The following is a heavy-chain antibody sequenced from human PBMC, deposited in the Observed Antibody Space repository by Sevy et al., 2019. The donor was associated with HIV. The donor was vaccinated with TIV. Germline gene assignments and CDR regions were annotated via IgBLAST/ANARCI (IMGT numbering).Heavy chain of an antibody. D-gene: IGHD3-22*01. Sequence: ASVKVSCQATGYTFTSYGISWVRQAPGQGLEGMGWISAYNGKTNYAQKLQGRVTMTTDTSTSTAYMELRSLRSDDTAVDYCARGSGGRSMIVVVSPDYWGQGTLVTVSS. J-gene: IGHJ4*02. CDR2: ISAYNGKT. CDR1: GYTFTSYG. V-gene: IGHV1-18*01. CDR3: ARGSGGRSMIVVVSPDY.